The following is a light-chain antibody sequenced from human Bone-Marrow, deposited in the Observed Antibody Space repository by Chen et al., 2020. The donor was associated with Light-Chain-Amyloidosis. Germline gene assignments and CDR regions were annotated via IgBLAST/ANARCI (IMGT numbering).Light chain of an antibody. CDR2: EVT. V-gene: IGLV2-23*02. CDR1: SSDAGGYDI. CDR3: CAYRGGSFPYV. Sequence: QSALTQPASVTGSPGQSITISCTGTSSDAGGYDIVSWYRQHPGKAPKLLIFEVTKRPSGVSNRFSGSKSGNTASLTISGLRTEDAADYYCCAYRGGSFPYVFGPGTKVTVL. J-gene: IGLJ1*01.